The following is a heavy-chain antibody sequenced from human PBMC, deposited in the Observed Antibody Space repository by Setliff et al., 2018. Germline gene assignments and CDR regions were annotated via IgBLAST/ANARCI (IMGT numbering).Heavy chain of an antibody. CDR2: INPKSGGA. J-gene: IGHJ3*01. V-gene: IGHV1-2*02. D-gene: IGHD3-22*01. Sequence: ASVKVSCKASGYTFSDYYMYWVRQAPGQGLEWMGWINPKSGGAHYAQKFRGRVTMSGETSISTDYMELSRLTSDDTAVYYCARGGIYNYVSSAYFDLWGQGSMVTVSS. CDR3: ARGGIYNYVSSAYFDL. CDR1: GYTFSDYY.